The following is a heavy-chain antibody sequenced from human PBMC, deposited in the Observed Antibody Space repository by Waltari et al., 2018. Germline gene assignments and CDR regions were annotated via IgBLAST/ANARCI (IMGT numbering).Heavy chain of an antibody. Sequence: QVQLVQSGSELKKPGASVKVPCKASGYTFTDYSMTWIRRAPGHRPEWMGWINTNTGTPTYAQGFTGRFAFSLDTSVRTAYLQISSLKAEDTALYYCARVNYEYVWGTYRYSGFDSWGQGTSVTVSS. D-gene: IGHD3-16*02. CDR3: ARVNYEYVWGTYRYSGFDS. CDR2: INTNTGTP. V-gene: IGHV7-4-1*02. CDR1: GYTFTDYS. J-gene: IGHJ4*02.